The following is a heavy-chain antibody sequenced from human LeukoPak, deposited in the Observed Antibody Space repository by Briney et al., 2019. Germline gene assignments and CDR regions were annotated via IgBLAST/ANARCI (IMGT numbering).Heavy chain of an antibody. D-gene: IGHD3-9*01. CDR1: GGSISSYY. Sequence: SETLSLTCTVSGGSISSYYWSWIRQPPGKGLEWIGYIYYSGSTNYNPSLKSRVTISVDTSKNQFSLKLYSVTAADTAVYYCARGGSTLHSAGGHDIEFYYYYYMDVWGKGTTVTVSS. V-gene: IGHV4-59*08. CDR3: ARGGSTLHSAGGHDIEFYYYYYMDV. CDR2: IYYSGST. J-gene: IGHJ6*03.